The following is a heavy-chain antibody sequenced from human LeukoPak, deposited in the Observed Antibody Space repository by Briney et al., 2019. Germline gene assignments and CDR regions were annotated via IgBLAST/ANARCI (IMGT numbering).Heavy chain of an antibody. J-gene: IGHJ3*02. D-gene: IGHD3-22*01. Sequence: SETLSLTCTVSGGSISSYYWSWIRQPAGKGLEWIGRIYTSGSTNYNPSLKSRVTMSVDTSKNQFSLKLSSVTAADTAVYYCARRRLAPITMIVRDAFDIWGQGTMVTVSS. V-gene: IGHV4-4*07. CDR1: GGSISSYY. CDR2: IYTSGST. CDR3: ARRRLAPITMIVRDAFDI.